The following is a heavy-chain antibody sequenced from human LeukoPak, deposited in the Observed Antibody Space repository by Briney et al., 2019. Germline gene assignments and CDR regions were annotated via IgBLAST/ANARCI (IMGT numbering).Heavy chain of an antibody. Sequence: SETLSPTCAVSGGSISSTSYYWAWIRQPPGKGLEWIGTIYYSGSTYHNPSLKSRVTMSVDTSRNQFSLKLSSVDAADTAVYYCAKAGVRYFDSSGLYAFDFWGQGTTVTVSS. D-gene: IGHD3-22*01. V-gene: IGHV4-39*01. CDR2: IYYSGST. CDR1: GGSISSTSYY. CDR3: AKAGVRYFDSSGLYAFDF. J-gene: IGHJ3*01.